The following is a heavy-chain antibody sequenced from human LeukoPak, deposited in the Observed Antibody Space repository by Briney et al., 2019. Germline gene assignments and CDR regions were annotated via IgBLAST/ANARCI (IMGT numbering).Heavy chain of an antibody. Sequence: GGSLRLSCAASGFTFSSHWMTWIRQAPGKGLEWVASIKKDVGEKFYVDSVKGRFTISRDNAKNSLYLQMNSLRAEDTAVYYCAKGEAGGYFDYWGQGTLVTVSS. D-gene: IGHD3-16*01. V-gene: IGHV3-7*01. CDR1: GFTFSSHW. J-gene: IGHJ4*02. CDR3: AKGEAGGYFDY. CDR2: IKKDVGEK.